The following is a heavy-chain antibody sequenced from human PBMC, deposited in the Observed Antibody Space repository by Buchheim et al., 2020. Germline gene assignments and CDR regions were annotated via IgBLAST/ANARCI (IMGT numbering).Heavy chain of an antibody. CDR2: INSDGSST. CDR3: THSGYDKGFYYYYGMDV. D-gene: IGHD5-12*01. Sequence: EVQLVESGGGLVQPGGSLRLSCAASGFTFSSYWMHWVRQAPGKGLVWVSRINSDGSSTSYADSVKGRFTISRDNAKNTLYLQMNSLRAEDTAVYYCTHSGYDKGFYYYYGMDVWGQGTT. J-gene: IGHJ6*02. V-gene: IGHV3-74*01. CDR1: GFTFSSYW.